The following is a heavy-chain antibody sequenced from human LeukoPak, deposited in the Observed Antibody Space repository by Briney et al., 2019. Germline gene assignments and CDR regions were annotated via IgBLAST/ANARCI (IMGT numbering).Heavy chain of an antibody. CDR1: GGSFSGYY. J-gene: IGHJ4*02. CDR2: INHSGST. D-gene: IGHD3-22*01. Sequence: TSETLSLTCAVYGGSFSGYYWSWIRQPPGKGLEWIGEINHSGSTNYNPSLKSRVTISVDTSKNQFSLKLSPVTAADTAVYYCARVDYYDSSGYYSVGYFDYWGQGTLVTVSS. V-gene: IGHV4-34*01. CDR3: ARVDYYDSSGYYSVGYFDY.